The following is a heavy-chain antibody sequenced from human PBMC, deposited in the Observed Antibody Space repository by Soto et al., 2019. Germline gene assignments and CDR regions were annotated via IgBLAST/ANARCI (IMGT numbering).Heavy chain of an antibody. CDR2: ISWNSGSI. CDR1: GFTFDDYA. J-gene: IGHJ3*02. V-gene: IGHV3-9*01. Sequence: GGSMRLSCAASGFTFDDYAMHWVRQAPGKGLEWVSGISWNSGSIGYADSVKGRFTISRDNAKNSLYLQMNSLRAEDTALYYCAKDIESLGYCSGGSCSRAFDIWGQGTMVTVSS. D-gene: IGHD2-15*01. CDR3: AKDIESLGYCSGGSCSRAFDI.